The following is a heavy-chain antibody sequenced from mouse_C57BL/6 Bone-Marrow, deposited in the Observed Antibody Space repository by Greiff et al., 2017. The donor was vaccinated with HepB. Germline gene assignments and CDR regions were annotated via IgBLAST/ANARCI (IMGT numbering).Heavy chain of an antibody. CDR1: GYTFTSYG. D-gene: IGHD1-1*01. Sequence: QVQLKESGAELARPGASVKLSCKASGYTFTSYGISWVKQRTGQGLEWIGEIYPRSGNTYYNEKFKGKATLTADKSSSTAYMELRSLTSEDSAVYFCASTVVHAYWGQGTLVTVSA. J-gene: IGHJ3*01. CDR2: IYPRSGNT. CDR3: ASTVVHAY. V-gene: IGHV1-81*01.